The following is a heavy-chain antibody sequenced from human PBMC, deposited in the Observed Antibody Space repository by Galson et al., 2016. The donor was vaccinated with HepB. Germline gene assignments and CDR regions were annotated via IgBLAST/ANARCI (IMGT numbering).Heavy chain of an antibody. V-gene: IGHV4-39*01. CDR2: IYYSGTS. D-gene: IGHD1-7*01. CDR3: ARHAGTSYENYYMDV. CDR1: SGSISSSYY. J-gene: IGHJ6*03. Sequence: ETLSLTCTVSSGSISSSYYWAWIRQPPGKGLEWIASIYYSGTSYYKPSLTSRVTISVDTSKSQFSLKVRSVTAADTAVYYCARHAGTSYENYYMDVWGRGTTVAVSS.